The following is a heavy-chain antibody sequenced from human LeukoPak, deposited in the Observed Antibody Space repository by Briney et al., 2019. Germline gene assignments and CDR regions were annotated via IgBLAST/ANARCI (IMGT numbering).Heavy chain of an antibody. CDR1: GFTFSSYA. D-gene: IGHD6-19*01. CDR2: ISGSGGST. V-gene: IGHV3-23*01. CDR3: AKAPLSGWSNHPYFDY. J-gene: IGHJ4*02. Sequence: GGSLRLSCAASGFTFSSYAMSWVRQAPGKGLEWVSAISGSGGSTYYADSVKGRFTISRDNAKNSLYLQMNSLRAEDTALYYCAKAPLSGWSNHPYFDYWGQGILVTVSS.